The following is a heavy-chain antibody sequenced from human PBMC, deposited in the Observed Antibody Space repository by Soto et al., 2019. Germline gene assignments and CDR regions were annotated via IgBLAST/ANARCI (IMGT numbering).Heavy chain of an antibody. CDR1: GFTFSTYG. D-gene: IGHD2-21*02. Sequence: GGSLRLSCAASGFTFSTYGMHWVRQAPGKGLEWVAVISYDGSHKYYADSVKGRSTISRDNSKNTLFLQMNSLRAEDTAVYYCAKGSAWGDFNWFDPWGQGTLVTVSS. J-gene: IGHJ5*02. V-gene: IGHV3-30*18. CDR2: ISYDGSHK. CDR3: AKGSAWGDFNWFDP.